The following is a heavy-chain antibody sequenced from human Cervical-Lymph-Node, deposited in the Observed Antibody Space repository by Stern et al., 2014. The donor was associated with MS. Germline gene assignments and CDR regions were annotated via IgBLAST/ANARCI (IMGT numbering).Heavy chain of an antibody. CDR3: ARGVDCSGGSCSGIKPSAIRSNFDY. D-gene: IGHD2-15*01. J-gene: IGHJ4*02. Sequence: VQLVESGAEVKKPGASVKVSCKASGYTFTSYYMHWVRQAPGQGLEWMGIINPSGGSTSYAQKFQGRVTMTRDTSTSTVYMELSSLRSEDTAVYYCARGVDCSGGSCSGIKPSAIRSNFDYWGQGTLVTVSS. CDR2: INPSGGST. CDR1: GYTFTSYY. V-gene: IGHV1-46*01.